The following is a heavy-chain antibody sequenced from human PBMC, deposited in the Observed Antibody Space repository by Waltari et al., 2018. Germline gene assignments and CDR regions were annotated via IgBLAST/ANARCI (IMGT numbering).Heavy chain of an antibody. J-gene: IGHJ4*02. CDR2: IFPVDSAS. CDR3: ATVSYYYASSCYSHFDY. CDR1: GYSITSYW. D-gene: IGHD3-22*01. Sequence: EVQLVQAGAEVKKTEEALRISSTGSGYSITSYWIGWVRQIPEKGLEWMGLIFPVDSASSYSPSFQGQVTISADKSISTAYLQWSSLKASDTAMYYCATVSYYYASSCYSHFDYWGQGTLVTVSS. V-gene: IGHV5-51*03.